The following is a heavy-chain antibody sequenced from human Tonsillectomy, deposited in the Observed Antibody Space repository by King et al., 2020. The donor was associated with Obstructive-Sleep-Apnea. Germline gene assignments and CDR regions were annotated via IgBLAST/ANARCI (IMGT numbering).Heavy chain of an antibody. J-gene: IGHJ6*02. CDR3: ATIAARHYGLDV. V-gene: IGHV4-39*07. Sequence: VQLQESGPGLVKPLETLSLTCTVSGGSISSSSYYWGWIRQPPGKGLGWIGSIYYSVSTYYNPSLKSRVTISVDTSKNQFSLRLSSVTAADTAVYYCATIAARHYGLDVWGQGTTVTVSS. CDR2: IYYSVST. D-gene: IGHD6-6*01. CDR1: GGSISSSSYY.